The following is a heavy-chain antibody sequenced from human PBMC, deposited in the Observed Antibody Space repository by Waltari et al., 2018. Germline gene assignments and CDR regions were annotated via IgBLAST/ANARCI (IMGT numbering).Heavy chain of an antibody. J-gene: IGHJ1*01. Sequence: EVQLVESGGGLIQPGGSLRLSCAASGFTVSSNYMSWVRQAPGKGLEWVSVIYSGGSTYYADSVKGRFTISRDNSKNTLYLQMNSLRAEDTAVYYCARSPGYSSSWDAGYCQHWGQGTLVTVSS. V-gene: IGHV3-53*01. CDR1: GFTVSSNY. CDR3: ARSPGYSSSWDAGYCQH. D-gene: IGHD6-13*01. CDR2: IYSGGST.